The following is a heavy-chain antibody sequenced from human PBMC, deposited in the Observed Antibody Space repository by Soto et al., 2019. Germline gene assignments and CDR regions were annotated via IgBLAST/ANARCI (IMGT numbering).Heavy chain of an antibody. CDR2: ISSSGTYI. CDR3: ARDPSDCSSTSCWGYYALDV. D-gene: IGHD2-2*01. V-gene: IGHV3-21*01. CDR1: GFTFSTYS. J-gene: IGHJ6*02. Sequence: GGSLRLSCAASGFTFSTYSMNWVRQAPGKGLEWVSSISSSGTYIHYADSLKGRFTISRDNAKNSLYLQIISLRAEDTAVYYCARDPSDCSSTSCWGYYALDVWGQGTTVTVSS.